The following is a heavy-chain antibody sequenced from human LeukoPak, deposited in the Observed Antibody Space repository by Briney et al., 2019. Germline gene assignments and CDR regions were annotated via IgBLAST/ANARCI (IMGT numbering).Heavy chain of an antibody. V-gene: IGHV3-64D*06. Sequence: GGSLRLSCSASGFIFRTSTMHWVRQAPGKGLEYVSFIGGSGATTDYADSVKGRCIISRDNSKNTLYLQMSSLRLEDTAVYSCVKDLSGTYSFDFWGQGNLVTVSS. CDR1: GFIFRTST. D-gene: IGHD3-10*01. CDR3: VKDLSGTYSFDF. J-gene: IGHJ4*02. CDR2: IGGSGATT.